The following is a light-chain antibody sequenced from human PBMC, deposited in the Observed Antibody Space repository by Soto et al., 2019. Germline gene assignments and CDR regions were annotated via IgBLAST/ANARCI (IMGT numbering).Light chain of an antibody. J-gene: IGKJ3*01. Sequence: EIVLTQSPGTLSLSPGERATLSCRASQSVSSSYLAWYQQKPGQAPRLLIYGASSRATGIPDRFSGSGSGTDFTLTISRLEPEDFAVYYCQQSTFFGPGTKVDIK. CDR1: QSVSSSY. V-gene: IGKV3-20*01. CDR3: QQSTF. CDR2: GAS.